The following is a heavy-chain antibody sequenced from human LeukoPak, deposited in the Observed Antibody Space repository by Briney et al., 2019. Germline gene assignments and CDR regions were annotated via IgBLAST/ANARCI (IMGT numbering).Heavy chain of an antibody. Sequence: ASVKVSCKASGYTFTSYAMHWVRQAPGQRLEWMGWINAGNGNTKYSQKFQGRVTITRDTSASTAYMELISLRSEDTAVYYCARDHGIFGVATWGQGTLVTVSS. V-gene: IGHV1-3*01. CDR3: ARDHGIFGVAT. CDR2: INAGNGNT. J-gene: IGHJ5*02. CDR1: GYTFTSYA. D-gene: IGHD3-3*01.